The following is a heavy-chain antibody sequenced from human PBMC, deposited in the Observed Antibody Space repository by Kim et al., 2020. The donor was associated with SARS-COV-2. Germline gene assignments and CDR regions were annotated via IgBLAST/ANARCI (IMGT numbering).Heavy chain of an antibody. Sequence: ASVKVSCKASGYTFTGIFIHWLRQAPGQRPEWMGWINPKNGDTNYPQRFQGRVTMTRDTSFNTVSPDLRSLRSDDTGVYYCARGPISGAFDHWGQGTLVT. V-gene: IGHV1-2*02. D-gene: IGHD6-19*01. CDR3: ARGPISGAFDH. CDR2: INPKNGDT. J-gene: IGHJ4*02. CDR1: GYTFTGIF.